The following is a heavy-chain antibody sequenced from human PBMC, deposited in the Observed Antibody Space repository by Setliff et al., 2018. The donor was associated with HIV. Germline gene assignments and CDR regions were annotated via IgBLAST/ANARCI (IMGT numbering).Heavy chain of an antibody. V-gene: IGHV4-4*07. CDR3: ATLDHSGGNFLAY. CDR1: GGSISNYY. J-gene: IGHJ4*02. Sequence: PSETLSLTCTVSGGSISNYYWSWIRQPAGKGLEWIGRIQTSGRTNNNPSLKSRVTISMDTSKNLFSLELSSATAADTAVYYCATLDHSGGNFLAYWGQGSLVTVSS. CDR2: IQTSGRT. D-gene: IGHD2-21*02.